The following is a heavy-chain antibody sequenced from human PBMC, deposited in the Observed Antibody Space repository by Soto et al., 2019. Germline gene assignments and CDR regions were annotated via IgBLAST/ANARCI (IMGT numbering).Heavy chain of an antibody. CDR2: ISSTTNYI. Sequence: WGSLRLSCAASGFTFTRYSMNWVRQAPGKGLEWVSSISSTTNYIYYGDSMKGRFTISRDNAKNSLYLKMNSLRAEDTAVYYCARESEDLTSNFDYWARGTLVTVSS. CDR3: ARESEDLTSNFDY. CDR1: GFTFTRYS. J-gene: IGHJ4*02. V-gene: IGHV3-21*06.